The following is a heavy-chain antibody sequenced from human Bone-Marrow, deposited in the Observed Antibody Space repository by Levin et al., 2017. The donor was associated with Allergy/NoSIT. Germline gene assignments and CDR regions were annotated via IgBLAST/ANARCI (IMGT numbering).Heavy chain of an antibody. CDR3: ARGRIGLGSGPRGFDP. CDR1: GGSFSGYY. D-gene: IGHD5-18*01. Sequence: PSETLSLTCAVYGGSFSGYYWSWIRQPPGKGLEWIGEINHSGSTNYNPSLKSRVTISVDTSKNQFPLKLSSVTAADTAVYYGARGRIGLGSGPRGFDPWGQGTLVTVSS. J-gene: IGHJ5*02. V-gene: IGHV4-34*01. CDR2: INHSGST.